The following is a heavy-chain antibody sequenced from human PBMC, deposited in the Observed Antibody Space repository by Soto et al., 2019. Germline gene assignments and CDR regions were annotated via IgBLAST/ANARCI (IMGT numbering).Heavy chain of an antibody. D-gene: IGHD6-13*01. CDR3: ARGSSSSWYYFDY. J-gene: IGHJ4*02. CDR1: GFTFSSYW. V-gene: IGHV3-7*01. CDR2: IKQDGSEK. Sequence: GGSLRLSCAASGFTFSSYWMSWVRQAPGKGLEWVANIKQDGSEKYYVDSVKGRFSISRDNAKSSLYLQMNSLRAEDTAEYYCARGSSSSWYYFDYWGQGTLVTVSS.